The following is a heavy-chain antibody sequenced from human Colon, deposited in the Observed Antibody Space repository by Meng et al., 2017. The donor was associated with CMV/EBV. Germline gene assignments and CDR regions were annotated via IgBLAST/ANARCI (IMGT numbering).Heavy chain of an antibody. V-gene: IGHV3-74*01. CDR3: APSLAGTRYGMDV. CDR2: INSDGSMT. CDR1: GFTFSHYW. D-gene: IGHD6-19*01. Sequence: GESLKISCAASGFTFSHYWMHWVRQTPGKGLVWVARINSDGSMTHYADSGKGRFTISRDNAKNTLYLQVNSLRAEDTAVYFCAPSLAGTRYGMDVWGQGTTVTVSS. J-gene: IGHJ6*02.